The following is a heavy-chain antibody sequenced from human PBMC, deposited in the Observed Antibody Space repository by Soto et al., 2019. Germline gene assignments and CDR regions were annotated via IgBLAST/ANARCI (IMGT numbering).Heavy chain of an antibody. CDR2: IVGGGTTV. CDR1: GFTFSSYE. Sequence: GGSLRLSCAASGFTFSSYEMNWVRQAPGKGLEWVSYIVGGGTTVYYADSVRGRFTISRDNAKNSLYLQMNGLRAEDTAVYYCARATGYYHTSGSDSWGQGALVTVSS. D-gene: IGHD3-22*01. CDR3: ARATGYYHTSGSDS. J-gene: IGHJ4*02. V-gene: IGHV3-48*03.